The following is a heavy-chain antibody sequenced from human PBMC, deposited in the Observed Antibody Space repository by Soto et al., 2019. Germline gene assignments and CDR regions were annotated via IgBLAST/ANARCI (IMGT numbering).Heavy chain of an antibody. CDR3: AAGYCSGGSCYGAGFDY. Sequence: QVQLVQSGAEVKKPGSSVKVSCKASGGTFSSYAISWVRQAPGQGLEWMGGIIPIFGTANYAQKFQGRVTITADESTSTAYMELSSLRSEDTAVYYCAAGYCSGGSCYGAGFDYWGQGTPVTVSS. CDR1: GGTFSSYA. V-gene: IGHV1-69*01. D-gene: IGHD2-15*01. CDR2: IIPIFGTA. J-gene: IGHJ4*02.